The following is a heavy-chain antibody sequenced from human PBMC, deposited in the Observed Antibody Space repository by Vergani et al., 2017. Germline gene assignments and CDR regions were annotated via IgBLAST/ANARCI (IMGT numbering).Heavy chain of an antibody. Sequence: EVQMVESGGGLVQPGGSLRLSCAASGFTVSSNYMSWVRQAPGKGREWVSAISGSGGSTYYADSVKGRFTISRDNSKNTLYLQMNSLRAEDTAVYYCAKGEWELHDAFDIWGQGTMVTVSS. CDR1: GFTVSSNY. D-gene: IGHD1-26*01. CDR2: ISGSGGST. CDR3: AKGEWELHDAFDI. J-gene: IGHJ3*02. V-gene: IGHV3-23*04.